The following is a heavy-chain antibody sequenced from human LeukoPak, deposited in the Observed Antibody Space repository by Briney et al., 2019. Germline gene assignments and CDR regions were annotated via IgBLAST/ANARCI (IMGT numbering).Heavy chain of an antibody. Sequence: SQTLSLTCAVSGVSISSGGYSWSWLRQPPGKGLEWIGHIYHSGSTYYNPSLKSRVTISVDRSKNQFSLKLSSVTAADTAVYYCARDGKPGYDAFDIWGQGTMVTVSS. J-gene: IGHJ3*02. CDR3: ARDGKPGYDAFDI. CDR1: GVSISSGGYS. D-gene: IGHD1-1*01. CDR2: IYHSGST. V-gene: IGHV4-30-2*01.